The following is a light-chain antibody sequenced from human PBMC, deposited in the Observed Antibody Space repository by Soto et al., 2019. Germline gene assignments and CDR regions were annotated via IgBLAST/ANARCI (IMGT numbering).Light chain of an antibody. J-gene: IGLJ3*02. Sequence: QSALTQPPSASGSPGQSVTISCTGTSSDVGAYKYVSWYQQYPGKAPKLMIYEVSKRPSGVPDRLSGSKSGNTASLTVSGLQSEEEADYYCTSYVVCSTWVFGGGTKLTVL. V-gene: IGLV2-8*01. CDR2: EVS. CDR1: SSDVGAYKY. CDR3: TSYVVCSTWV.